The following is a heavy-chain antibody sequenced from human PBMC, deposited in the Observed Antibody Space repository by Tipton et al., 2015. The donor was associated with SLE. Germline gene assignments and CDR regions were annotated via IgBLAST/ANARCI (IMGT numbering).Heavy chain of an antibody. CDR2: INHSGST. Sequence: TLSLTCAVYGGSFSGYYWSWIRQPPGKGLEWIGEINHSGSTNYNPSLKSRVTISVDTSKNQFSLKLSSVTAADTAVYYRARDDFWSGREWFDPWGQGTLVTVSS. CDR3: ARDDFWSGREWFDP. V-gene: IGHV4-34*01. D-gene: IGHD3-3*01. J-gene: IGHJ5*02. CDR1: GGSFSGYY.